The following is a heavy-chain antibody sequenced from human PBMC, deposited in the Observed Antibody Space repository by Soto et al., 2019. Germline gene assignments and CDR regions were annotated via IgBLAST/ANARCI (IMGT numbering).Heavy chain of an antibody. CDR2: IYYCGRI. CDR1: GYSISSGDH. CDR3: AGVGPWVPYYYDSSPYIIENWFDV. D-gene: IGHD3-22*01. Sequence: SETLSLTCAVSGYSISSGDHWSWLRQPPGKGLEWIGSIYYCGRIYYNPSLTSRVTLSFDMTNNHVSLRLNSVTAADTAAYYSAGVGPWVPYYYDSSPYIIENWFDVRGDGTLVPISS. J-gene: IGHJ5*01. V-gene: IGHV4-38-2*01.